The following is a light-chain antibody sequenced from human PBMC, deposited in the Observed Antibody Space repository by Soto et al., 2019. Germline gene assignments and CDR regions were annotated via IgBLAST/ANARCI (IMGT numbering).Light chain of an antibody. CDR2: LDSDGSH. CDR1: SGHSSYA. V-gene: IGLV4-69*01. CDR3: KTWGTGIHLF. Sequence: QLVLTQSPSASASLGASVKLTCTLSSGHSSYAIAWHQQQPEKGPRYLMKLDSDGSHTKGDAIPDRFSGSSSGAERYLTIPSLQSEDGADYYCKTWGTGIHLFFGGGTKLTFL. J-gene: IGLJ2*01.